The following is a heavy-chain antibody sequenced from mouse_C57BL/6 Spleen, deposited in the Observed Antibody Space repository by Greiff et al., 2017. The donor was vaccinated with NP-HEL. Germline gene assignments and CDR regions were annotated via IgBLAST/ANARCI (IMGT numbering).Heavy chain of an antibody. CDR2: IHPNSGST. J-gene: IGHJ4*01. V-gene: IGHV1-64*01. CDR3: ATPDYYGSSSYAMDY. CDR1: GYTFTSYW. Sequence: QVQLKQPGAELVKPGASVKLSCKASGYTFTSYWMHWVKQRPGQGLEWIGMIHPNSGSTNYNEKFKSKATLTVDKSSSTAYMQLSSLTSEDSAVYYCATPDYYGSSSYAMDYWGQGTSVTVSS. D-gene: IGHD1-1*01.